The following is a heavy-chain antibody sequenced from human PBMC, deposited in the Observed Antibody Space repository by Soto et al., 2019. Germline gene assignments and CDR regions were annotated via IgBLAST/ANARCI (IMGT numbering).Heavy chain of an antibody. D-gene: IGHD6-13*01. J-gene: IGHJ3*02. CDR1: EFTVSAYY. V-gene: IGHV3-11*03. Sequence: QVQLLESGGGLVKPGGSLRLSCAASEFTVSAYYMAWIRQAPGKGLEWISYISGDSRYTNYADSVKGRFTISRDNAKNALYLQMNSLRAEDTAVYFCDTGQQVRMADIWGQGTMVTVSS. CDR2: ISGDSRYT. CDR3: DTGQQVRMADI.